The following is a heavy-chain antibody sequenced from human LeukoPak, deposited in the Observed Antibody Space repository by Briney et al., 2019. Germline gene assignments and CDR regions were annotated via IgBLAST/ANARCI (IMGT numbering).Heavy chain of an antibody. V-gene: IGHV3-53*01. D-gene: IGHD6-19*01. CDR3: ARVSIGWYSFDY. CDR2: IYSGGST. Sequence: PGGSVRLSCPASGFTVSSNYMSRVRQAPGKGLEWVSVIYSGGSTYYADSVKGRFTISRDNAKDTVYLQMNSLRAEDTAVYYCARVSIGWYSFDYWGQGTLVTVSS. CDR1: GFTVSSNY. J-gene: IGHJ4*02.